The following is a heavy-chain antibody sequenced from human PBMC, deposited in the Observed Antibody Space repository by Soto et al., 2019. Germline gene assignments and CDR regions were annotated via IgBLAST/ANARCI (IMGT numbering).Heavy chain of an antibody. J-gene: IGHJ6*02. Sequence: GASVKVSCKASGFTFTSSAMQWVRQARGQRLEWIGWIVVGSGNTNYAQKFQERVTITRDMSTSTAYMELSSLRSEDTAVYYCAAAAAYYYDSSGRYYYYYGMDVWGQGTTVTVSS. CDR1: GFTFTSSA. CDR3: AAAAAYYYDSSGRYYYYYGMDV. CDR2: IVVGSGNT. V-gene: IGHV1-58*02. D-gene: IGHD3-22*01.